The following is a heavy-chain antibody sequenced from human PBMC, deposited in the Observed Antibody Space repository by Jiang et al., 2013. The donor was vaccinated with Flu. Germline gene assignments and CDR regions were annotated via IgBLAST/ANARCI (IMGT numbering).Heavy chain of an antibody. CDR1: GGSITTYY. CDR3: ARGSSTSDP. Sequence: GSGLVKPSETLSLTCTVSGGSITTYYWGWVRQPPGKGLEWIGYIYYAGGTNYNPSLKSRVTISVDTSKNQISLRLRSVTAADTAVYYCARGSSTSDPWGQGTLVTVSS. J-gene: IGHJ5*02. D-gene: IGHD2-2*01. CDR2: IYYAGGT. V-gene: IGHV4-59*13.